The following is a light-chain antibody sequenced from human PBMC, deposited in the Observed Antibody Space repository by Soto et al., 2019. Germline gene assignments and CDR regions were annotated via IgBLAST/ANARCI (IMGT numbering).Light chain of an antibody. Sequence: EVVLTQSPGTLSLSPGERATLSFRASQSVDTLYLAWYQQKPGQAPRLLIRGASRRATGIPDRFSGSGSETDFTLTISGLQSEDFAVYYCQQYNNWPPITFGQGTRLEI. V-gene: IGKV3-20*01. CDR1: QSVDTLY. J-gene: IGKJ5*01. CDR3: QQYNNWPPIT. CDR2: GAS.